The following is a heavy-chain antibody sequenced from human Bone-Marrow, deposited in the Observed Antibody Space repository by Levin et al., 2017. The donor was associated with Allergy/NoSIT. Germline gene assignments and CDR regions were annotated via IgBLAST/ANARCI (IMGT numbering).Heavy chain of an antibody. J-gene: IGHJ4*02. Sequence: GESLKISCAASGFTFSSYAMHWVRQAPGKGLEWVAVISYDGSNKYYADSVKGRFTISRDNSKNTLYLQMNSLRAEDTAVYYCAREGAARLSYFDYWGQGTLVTVSS. D-gene: IGHD6-6*01. CDR2: ISYDGSNK. CDR3: AREGAARLSYFDY. V-gene: IGHV3-30*04. CDR1: GFTFSSYA.